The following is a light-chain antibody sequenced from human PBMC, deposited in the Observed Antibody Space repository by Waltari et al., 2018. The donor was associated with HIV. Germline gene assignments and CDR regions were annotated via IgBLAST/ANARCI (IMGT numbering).Light chain of an antibody. CDR2: DVS. CDR1: TSDVCGYNY. Sequence: QSALTQPASVSGSPGQSITISCTGTTSDVCGYNYVSWYQQHPGKAPRVIIYDVSNRPSGVSDRFSGSKSGNTASLTISGLQAEDEGDYFCSSYRNSTFYVFGNGTKVTVL. J-gene: IGLJ1*01. CDR3: SSYRNSTFYV. V-gene: IGLV2-14*03.